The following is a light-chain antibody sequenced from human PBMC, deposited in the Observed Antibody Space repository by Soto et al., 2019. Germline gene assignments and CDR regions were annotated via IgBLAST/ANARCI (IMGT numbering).Light chain of an antibody. CDR3: HQYNSWPRGT. J-gene: IGKJ3*01. CDR1: QSVNLN. Sequence: EIMMTQSPGTLSVSPGEGATLSCTASQSVNLNLAWYQQKPGQPPRLLLYGASTRATGIPVRFRGSGSGTXFTXXIXXXXXXXSAVYYCHQYNSWPRGTFGPGTKVEIK. V-gene: IGKV3-15*01. CDR2: GAS.